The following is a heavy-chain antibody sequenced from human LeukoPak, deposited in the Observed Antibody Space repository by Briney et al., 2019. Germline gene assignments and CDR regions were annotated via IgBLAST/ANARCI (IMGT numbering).Heavy chain of an antibody. CDR3: ARDGRGPGDYFDY. Sequence: SETLSLTCAVSGYSISSAYYWGWIRQPPGKGLEWIGSIYHSGSTYYNPSLKSRVAISVDTSKNQFSLKLSSVTAADTAVYYCARDGRGPGDYFDYWGQGTLVTVSS. V-gene: IGHV4-38-2*02. CDR1: GYSISSAYY. CDR2: IYHSGST. D-gene: IGHD3-10*01. J-gene: IGHJ4*02.